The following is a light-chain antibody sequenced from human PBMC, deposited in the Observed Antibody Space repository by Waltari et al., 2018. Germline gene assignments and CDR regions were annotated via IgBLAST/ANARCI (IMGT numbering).Light chain of an antibody. CDR2: EDS. V-gene: IGLV6-57*04. Sequence: NFMLTQPHSVSESPGKTEIMFCTRSSGSHASNYVKWYQQRPVSAPTSVIYEDSQRPSGVLDRFSGSIDSSSNSASLTISGLKTEDEPDYCCQSFDDNEKVFGGGTKVTVL. J-gene: IGLJ3*02. CDR3: QSFDDNEKV. CDR1: SGSHASNY.